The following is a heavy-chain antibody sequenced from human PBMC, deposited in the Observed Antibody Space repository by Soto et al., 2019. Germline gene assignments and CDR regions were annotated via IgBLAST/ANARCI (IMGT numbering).Heavy chain of an antibody. Sequence: GESLKISCKGSGYSFAGYWITWVRQKPGKGLEWMGRIDPSASQTYYSPSFRGHVTISVTKSITTVFLQWSSLRASDTAMYYCARQIYDSDTGPNFQYYFDSWGQGTPVTVSS. V-gene: IGHV5-10-1*01. CDR2: IDPSASQT. CDR3: ARQIYDSDTGPNFQYYFDS. J-gene: IGHJ4*02. CDR1: GYSFAGYW. D-gene: IGHD3-22*01.